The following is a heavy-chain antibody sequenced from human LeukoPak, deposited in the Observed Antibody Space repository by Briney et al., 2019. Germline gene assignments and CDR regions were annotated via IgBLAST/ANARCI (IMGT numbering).Heavy chain of an antibody. J-gene: IGHJ4*02. Sequence: PGGSLRLSCAASGFTFSDHAMSWVRQAPAKGLEWVSSINGNGGGSYYIDSVKGRFTVSRDNSENALYLQMNSLRAEDTAVYYCSSRRGYSYGYYFDYWGQGTLVTVSS. CDR1: GFTFSDHA. CDR3: SSRRGYSYGYYFDY. CDR2: INGNGGGS. D-gene: IGHD5-18*01. V-gene: IGHV3-23*01.